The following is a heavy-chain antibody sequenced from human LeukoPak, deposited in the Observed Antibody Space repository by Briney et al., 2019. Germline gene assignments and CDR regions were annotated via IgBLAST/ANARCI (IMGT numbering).Heavy chain of an antibody. V-gene: IGHV3-23*01. CDR2: IGGGGGST. Sequence: PGGSLRLSCAASGFTFSNYAMSWVRQAPGKGLEWVSAIGGGGGSTYYADPVKGRFTISRDSSKNTLYLQMNSLRAEDAAVYYCAKHGGVRRYYGMDVWGQGTTVTVSS. CDR3: AKHGGVRRYYGMDV. CDR1: GFTFSNYA. D-gene: IGHD3-16*01. J-gene: IGHJ6*02.